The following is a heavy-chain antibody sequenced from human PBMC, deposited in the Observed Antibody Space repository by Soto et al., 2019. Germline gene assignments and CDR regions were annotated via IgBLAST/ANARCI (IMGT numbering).Heavy chain of an antibody. V-gene: IGHV4-39*01. CDR2: IYYSGST. CDR1: GGSISSSSYY. CDR3: ARPTYYYDSSGYSWIFDY. D-gene: IGHD3-22*01. Sequence: SETLSLTCTVSGGSISSSSYYWGWIRQPPGKGLEWIGSIYYSGSTYYNPSLKSRVTISVDTSKNQFSLKLSSVTAADTAVYYCARPTYYYDSSGYSWIFDYWGQGTLVTVSS. J-gene: IGHJ4*02.